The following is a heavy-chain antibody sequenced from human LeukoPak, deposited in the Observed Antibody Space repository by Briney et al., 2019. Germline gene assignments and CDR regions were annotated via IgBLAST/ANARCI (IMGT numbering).Heavy chain of an antibody. J-gene: IGHJ4*02. CDR2: ISGSGGKT. Sequence: PGGSLRLSCAASGFPFGSYAMTWVRQAPGKGLEWVSGISGSGGKTYYADSVKGRFTISRDNSRNALYLQLSRLRVDDTAFYYCPKPLLTPGNWGPGTLVTVSS. D-gene: IGHD4-23*01. CDR1: GFPFGSYA. CDR3: PKPLLTPGN. V-gene: IGHV3-23*01.